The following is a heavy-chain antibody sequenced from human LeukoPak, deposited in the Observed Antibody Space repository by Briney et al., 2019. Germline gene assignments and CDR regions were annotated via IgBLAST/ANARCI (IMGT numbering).Heavy chain of an antibody. CDR3: ARDLQDDSSGYYPYYFDY. CDR1: GGTFSSYT. J-gene: IGHJ4*02. V-gene: IGHV1-69*04. D-gene: IGHD3-22*01. Sequence: SVKVSCKASGGTFSSYTISWVRQAPGQGLEWMGRIIPILGIANYAQKFQGRVTITADKSMSTAYMELSSLRSEDTAVYYCARDLQDDSSGYYPYYFDYWGQGTLVTVSS. CDR2: IIPILGIA.